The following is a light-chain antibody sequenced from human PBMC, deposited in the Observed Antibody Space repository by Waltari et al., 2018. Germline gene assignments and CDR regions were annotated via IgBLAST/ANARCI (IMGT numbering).Light chain of an antibody. V-gene: IGLV2-14*03. CDR2: DVR. J-gene: IGLJ2*01. Sequence: SSDIGTYDWVSWYQQHPGEAPKLMIYDVRQRPSGVSDRFSGSKSGKTASLTVSALQAEDEADYYCSTYLRSSAPVVFGGGTKLTVL. CDR1: SSDIGTYDW. CDR3: STYLRSSAPVV.